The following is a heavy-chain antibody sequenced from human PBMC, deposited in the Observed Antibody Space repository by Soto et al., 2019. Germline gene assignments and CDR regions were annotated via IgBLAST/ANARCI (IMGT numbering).Heavy chain of an antibody. CDR1: GGSISSYY. CDR3: ATSLHRYSNPRRVRVHYMDV. D-gene: IGHD4-4*01. Sequence: SETLSLTCTVSGGSISSYYWSWIRQPPGKGLEWIGYIYYSGSTNSNPSLKSRVTISVDTSKNPFSLKLSSVTAADPAVYYCATSLHRYSNPRRVRVHYMDVWGKGTTVTVSS. J-gene: IGHJ6*03. V-gene: IGHV4-59*01. CDR2: IYYSGST.